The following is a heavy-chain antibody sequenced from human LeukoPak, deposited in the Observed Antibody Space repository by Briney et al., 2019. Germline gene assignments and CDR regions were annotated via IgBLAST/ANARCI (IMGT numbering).Heavy chain of an antibody. D-gene: IGHD1-1*01. CDR1: GFTFSRNA. CDR2: LSGSGGDT. J-gene: IGHJ4*02. Sequence: SGGSLRLSCAASGFTFSRNAMSWVRQAPGKGLEWVSSLSGSGGDTYYADSVKGRFTISRDNSKNMVYLQLNSLRAEDTALYYCAREWPLTGTTSSTNRGGYWGQGILVTVSS. CDR3: AREWPLTGTTSSTNRGGY. V-gene: IGHV3-23*01.